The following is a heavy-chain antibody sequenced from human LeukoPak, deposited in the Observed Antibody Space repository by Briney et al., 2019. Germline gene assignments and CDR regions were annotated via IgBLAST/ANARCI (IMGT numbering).Heavy chain of an antibody. CDR3: ARGSAPSIVATISPDDAFDI. D-gene: IGHD5-12*01. CDR1: GFTFSSYA. Sequence: GGSLRLSCAASGFTFSSYAMHWVRQPPGKGLEWVAVISYDGSNKYDADSVKGRFTISRDNSKNTLYLQMNSLRAEDTAVYYCARGSAPSIVATISPDDAFDIWGQGTMVTVSS. V-gene: IGHV3-30*04. J-gene: IGHJ3*02. CDR2: ISYDGSNK.